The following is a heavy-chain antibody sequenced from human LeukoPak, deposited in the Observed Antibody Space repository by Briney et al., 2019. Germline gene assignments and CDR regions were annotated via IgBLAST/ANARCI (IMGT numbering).Heavy chain of an antibody. Sequence: PGGSLKLSCAASGITVRSNYMSWVRQAPGEGLEWGPVIYCGGSKSYADSVKSRFTISRDNSKNTLYLQMNSLRAEDTAGYYCARGYCSSTSCYDVWRPLDYWGQGTLVTVSS. D-gene: IGHD2-2*01. CDR2: IYCGGSK. J-gene: IGHJ4*02. CDR3: ARGYCSSTSCYDVWRPLDY. V-gene: IGHV3-53*01. CDR1: GITVRSNY.